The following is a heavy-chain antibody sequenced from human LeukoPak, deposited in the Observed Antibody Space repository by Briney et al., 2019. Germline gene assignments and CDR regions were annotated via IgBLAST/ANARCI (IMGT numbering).Heavy chain of an antibody. CDR1: GFTFSSYS. Sequence: GGSLRLSCAASGFTFSSYSMNWVRQAPGKGLEWVSSISGNSRYIYYADSVKGRFTISRDNAKNSLFLQMNSLGAEDTAVHYCAREDYALDMWGQGTMVTVSS. V-gene: IGHV3-21*01. CDR3: AREDYALDM. CDR2: ISGNSRYI. J-gene: IGHJ3*02.